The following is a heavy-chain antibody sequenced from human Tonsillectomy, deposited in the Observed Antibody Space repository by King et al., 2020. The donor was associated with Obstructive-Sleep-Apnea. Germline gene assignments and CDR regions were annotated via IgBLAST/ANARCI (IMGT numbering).Heavy chain of an antibody. Sequence: QLQESGPGLVKPSETLSLTCAVSGGSISSSPYYWGWIRQPPGKGLEWIGSIYYSGSSYYKPSLKSRVTISADTSKNQFSLKLDSVTAADTAVYYCARGSSGWDTVPWDYWGQGTLVTVSS. CDR2: IYYSGSS. D-gene: IGHD6-19*01. CDR3: ARGSSGWDTVPWDY. V-gene: IGHV4-39*07. CDR1: GGSISSSPYY. J-gene: IGHJ4*02.